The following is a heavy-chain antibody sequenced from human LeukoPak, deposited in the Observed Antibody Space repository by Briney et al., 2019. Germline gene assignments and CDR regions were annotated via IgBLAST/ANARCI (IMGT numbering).Heavy chain of an antibody. CDR2: ISSSSSNI. D-gene: IGHD6-13*01. Sequence: GGSLRLSCAASGFTFSSYSMNWVRQAPGKGLEWVSSISSSSSNIYYADSVKGRFTISRDNAKNSVYLQMNSLTAEDTGLYYCARDATTAVGWVYMDVWGKGTTVTISS. CDR1: GFTFSSYS. J-gene: IGHJ6*03. CDR3: ARDATTAVGWVYMDV. V-gene: IGHV3-21*01.